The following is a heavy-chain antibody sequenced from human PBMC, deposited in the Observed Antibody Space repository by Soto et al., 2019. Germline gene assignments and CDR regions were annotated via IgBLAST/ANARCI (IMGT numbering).Heavy chain of an antibody. CDR1: GFAFSNYA. D-gene: IGHD6-19*01. CDR2: LTGGGDNP. Sequence: EVQLLESGGGLVQPGGSLRLSCAASGFAFSNYAMSWVRQSPGKGLEWISSLTGGGDNPHYAEFVKGRFTISRDNSKSTLFLQINSLSDGDTAVYYCARGGSGWYPFDYWGQGTLVTVSS. CDR3: ARGGSGWYPFDY. J-gene: IGHJ4*02. V-gene: IGHV3-23*01.